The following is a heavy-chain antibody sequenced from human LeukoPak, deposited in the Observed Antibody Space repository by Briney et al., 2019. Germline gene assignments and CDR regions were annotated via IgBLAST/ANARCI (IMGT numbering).Heavy chain of an antibody. D-gene: IGHD3-22*01. V-gene: IGHV3-53*01. CDR3: ARGGSSGYHYNGFDI. CDR2: IYSGGST. CDR1: GFTVSTNY. Sequence: GGSLRLSCAASGFTVSTNYMTWVRQAPGKGLEWVSVIYSGGSTYFADSVKGRFTISRDNSKNTLYLQMNSLRAEDTAVYYCARGGSSGYHYNGFDIWGQGTVVTVSS. J-gene: IGHJ3*02.